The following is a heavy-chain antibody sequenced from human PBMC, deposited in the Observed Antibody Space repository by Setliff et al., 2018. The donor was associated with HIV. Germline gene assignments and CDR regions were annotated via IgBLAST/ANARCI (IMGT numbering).Heavy chain of an antibody. CDR3: ATDRGTY. CDR2: ISGSEK. CDR1: GFTFSSYA. J-gene: IGHJ4*02. Sequence: GSLRLSCAASGFTFSSYAMSWVRQAPGKGLEWVSAISGSEKYYVDSVKGRFTISRDNAKNSLYLQMNSLRAEDTAVYYCATDRGTYWGQGTLVTVSS. D-gene: IGHD1-7*01. V-gene: IGHV3-7*03.